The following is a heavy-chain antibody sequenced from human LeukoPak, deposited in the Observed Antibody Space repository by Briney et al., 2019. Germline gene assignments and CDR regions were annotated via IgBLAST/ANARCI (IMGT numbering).Heavy chain of an antibody. CDR3: ARGYGDYGGY. Sequence: WETLSLTCTVSGGSISSSSYYWGRIHQPPGKGLEWIGSIYYSGSTYYNPSLKSRVTISVDTSKNQFSLKLSSVTAADTAVYYCARGYGDYGGYWGQGTLVTVSS. CDR1: GGSISSSSYY. D-gene: IGHD4-17*01. V-gene: IGHV4-39*01. J-gene: IGHJ4*02. CDR2: IYYSGST.